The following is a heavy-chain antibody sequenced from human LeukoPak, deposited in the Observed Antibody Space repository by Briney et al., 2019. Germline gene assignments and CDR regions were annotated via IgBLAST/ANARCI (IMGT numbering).Heavy chain of an antibody. V-gene: IGHV3-48*01. CDR3: AKEQLVPLDY. CDR1: GFTFSSFG. Sequence: GGSLRLSCAASGFTFSSFGMNWVRQAPGKGLEWVSYISSSSSTIYYADSVKGRFTISRDNSKNTLYLQMNSLRAEDTAVYYCAKEQLVPLDYWGQGTLVTVSS. D-gene: IGHD6-13*01. J-gene: IGHJ4*02. CDR2: ISSSSSTI.